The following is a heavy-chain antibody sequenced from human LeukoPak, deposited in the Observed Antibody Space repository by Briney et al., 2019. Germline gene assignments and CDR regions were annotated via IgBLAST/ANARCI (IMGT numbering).Heavy chain of an antibody. D-gene: IGHD2-2*02. J-gene: IGHJ4*02. CDR2: ISYDGNTI. CDR1: EFTFSNYA. Sequence: QPGGSLRLSCAASEFTFSNYALRWVRQAPGKGLQWVAVISYDGNTIHYADSVKGRFTISRDNSKNTLYLQMNSLRAEDTAVYYCARGIPPDYWGQGTLVTVSS. CDR3: ARGIPPDY. V-gene: IGHV3-30*14.